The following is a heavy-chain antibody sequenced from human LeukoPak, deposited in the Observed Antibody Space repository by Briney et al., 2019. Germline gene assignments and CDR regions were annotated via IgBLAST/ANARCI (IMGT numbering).Heavy chain of an antibody. CDR1: GFTVSSNY. CDR2: IYGGGNI. V-gene: IGHV3-53*01. J-gene: IGHJ4*02. Sequence: GGSLRLSCAASGFTVSSNYMSWVRQAPGKGLEWVSVIYGGGNIYYADSVKGRFTISRDNSKNTLYPQMNSLRAEDTAVYYCARGAGYNYPYYFDHWGQGTLVTVSS. D-gene: IGHD5-24*01. CDR3: ARGAGYNYPYYFDH.